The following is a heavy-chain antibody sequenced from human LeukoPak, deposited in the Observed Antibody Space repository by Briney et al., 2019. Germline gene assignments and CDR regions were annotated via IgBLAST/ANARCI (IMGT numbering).Heavy chain of an antibody. CDR2: ISGSGDST. V-gene: IGHV3-23*01. CDR3: AKLARGYSYGRDY. CDR1: GFTFSSYA. Sequence: PGGSLRLSCAASGFTFSSYAMNWVRQAPGKGLEWVSAISGSGDSTYYADSVKGRFTISRDNSKNTLYLQMSSLRAEDTAVYYCAKLARGYSYGRDYWGQGTLVTVSS. J-gene: IGHJ4*02. D-gene: IGHD5-18*01.